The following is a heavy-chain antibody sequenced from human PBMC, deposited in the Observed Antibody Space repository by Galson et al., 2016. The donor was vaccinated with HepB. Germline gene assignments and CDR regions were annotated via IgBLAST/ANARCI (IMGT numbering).Heavy chain of an antibody. CDR3: SGGSYFDY. CDR2: IWHDGSKE. J-gene: IGHJ4*02. D-gene: IGHD3-10*01. Sequence: SLRLSCATSGFTLSAFAMHWVRQVPGKGLEWLTLIWHDGSKEYYTESVKGRFTISRDNAKNSLYLQMNSLRAEDTAVYYCSGGSYFDYWGQGTLVTVSS. CDR1: GFTLSAFA. V-gene: IGHV3-33*03.